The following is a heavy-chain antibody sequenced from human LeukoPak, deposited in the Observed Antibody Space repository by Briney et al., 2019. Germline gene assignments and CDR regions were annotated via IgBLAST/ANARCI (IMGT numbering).Heavy chain of an antibody. CDR1: GFTFSAHY. CDR2: ISSSGTNV. CDR3: ARRGSGWSFDY. J-gene: IGHJ4*02. D-gene: IGHD6-19*01. Sequence: GGSLRLSCAASGFTFSAHYMSWIRQAPGKGLQWVSDISSSGTNVYYAGSVKGGFTNSRDNAKTSVHLQLNSLRAEDTAVYYCARRGSGWSFDYWGQGSLVTVSS. V-gene: IGHV3-11*01.